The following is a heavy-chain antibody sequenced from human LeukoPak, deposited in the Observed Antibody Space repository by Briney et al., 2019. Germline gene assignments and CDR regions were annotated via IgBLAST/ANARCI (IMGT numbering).Heavy chain of an antibody. CDR3: ARALYSSSWYPDY. J-gene: IGHJ4*02. CDR1: GYSFTSYW. V-gene: IGHV5-51*01. CDR2: IYPGDSDT. Sequence: GESLKISCEGSGYSFTSYWIGWVRQMPGKGLEWMGIIYPGDSDTRYSPSFQGQVTISSDKSISTAYLQWSSLKASDTGMYYCARALYSSSWYPDYWGQGTLVTVSS. D-gene: IGHD6-13*01.